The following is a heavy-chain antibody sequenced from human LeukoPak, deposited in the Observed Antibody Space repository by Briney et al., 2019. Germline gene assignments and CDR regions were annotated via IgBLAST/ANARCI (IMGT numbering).Heavy chain of an antibody. V-gene: IGHV1-69*13. CDR1: GYTFTGYY. Sequence: GASVKVSCKASGYTFTGYYMHWVRQAPGQGLEWMGGIIPIFGTANYAQKFQGRVTITADESTSTAYMELSSLRSEDTAVYYCASRVATYCSSTSCYDVWGQGTTVTVSS. D-gene: IGHD2-2*01. J-gene: IGHJ6*02. CDR2: IIPIFGTA. CDR3: ASRVATYCSSTSCYDV.